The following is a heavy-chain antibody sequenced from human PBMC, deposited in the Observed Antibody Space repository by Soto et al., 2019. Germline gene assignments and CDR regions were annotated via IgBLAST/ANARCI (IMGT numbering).Heavy chain of an antibody. CDR2: IKGDGSST. V-gene: IGHV3-74*01. D-gene: IGHD5-18*01. Sequence: EVQLVESGGGLVQPGGSLRLSCAASGFTFSSYWMHWIRQGPGKGLVWVSRIKGDGSSTSYADSVKGRFTISRDNAKNTVYLQMNSLRAEDTAVYSCARGGYGAWYVDLWGRGTLVTVSS. CDR3: ARGGYGAWYVDL. J-gene: IGHJ2*01. CDR1: GFTFSSYW.